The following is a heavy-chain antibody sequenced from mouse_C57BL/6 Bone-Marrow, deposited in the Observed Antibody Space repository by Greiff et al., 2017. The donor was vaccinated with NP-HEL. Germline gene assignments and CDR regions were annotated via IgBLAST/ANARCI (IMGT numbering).Heavy chain of an antibody. D-gene: IGHD3-2*02. J-gene: IGHJ2*01. V-gene: IGHV1-61*01. CDR2: IYPSDSET. Sequence: QVQLQQPGAELVRPGSSVKLSCKASGYTFTSYWMDWVKQRPGQGLEWIGNIYPSDSETHYNQKFKDKATLTVDKSSSTAYMQLSSLTSEDSAVYYCERGRRAQAYFDDWGQGTTLTVSS. CDR3: ERGRRAQAYFDD. CDR1: GYTFTSYW.